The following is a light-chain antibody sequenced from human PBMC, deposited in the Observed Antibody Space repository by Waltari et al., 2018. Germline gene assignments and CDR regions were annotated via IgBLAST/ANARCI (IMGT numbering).Light chain of an antibody. CDR3: QQYYDTPLT. CDR1: QSILSRSNNKNS. J-gene: IGKJ4*01. CDR2: WAS. V-gene: IGKV4-1*01. Sequence: DIVMTQYPDALAVSLGERATINCKSSQSILSRSNNKNSLAWYQQKAGQPPQLRIYWASTLESGVPDRFRGSGSGTDFTLTISSLQAEDVAVYYCQQYYDTPLTFGGGTRVEIK.